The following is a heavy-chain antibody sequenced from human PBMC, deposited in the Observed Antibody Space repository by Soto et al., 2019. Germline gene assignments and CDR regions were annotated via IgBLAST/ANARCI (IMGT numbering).Heavy chain of an antibody. J-gene: IGHJ5*02. Sequence: ASVKVSCKASGYTFTNYGLHWVRRAPGQRLEWMGWINAANGDTKYSPKFQGSVTITRDTSASTAYMELSSLRSEDAAVYYCVRRHVSATGIDWFDPWGQGTLVTVSS. CDR3: VRRHVSATGIDWFDP. V-gene: IGHV1-3*01. CDR1: GYTFTNYG. CDR2: INAANGDT. D-gene: IGHD6-13*01.